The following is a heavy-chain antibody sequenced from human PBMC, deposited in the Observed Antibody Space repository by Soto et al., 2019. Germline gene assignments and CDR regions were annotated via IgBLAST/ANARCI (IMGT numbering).Heavy chain of an antibody. V-gene: IGHV3-53*04. CDR2: IYSGGST. CDR1: GFTVSSNY. J-gene: IGHJ5*02. Sequence: GGSLRLSCAASGFTVSSNYMSWVRQAPGKGLEWVSVIYSGGSTYYADSVKGRFTISRHNSKNTLYLQMNSLRAEDTAVYYCAIVLVYCSSTSCQGYNWFDPWGQGTLVTVSS. CDR3: AIVLVYCSSTSCQGYNWFDP. D-gene: IGHD2-2*01.